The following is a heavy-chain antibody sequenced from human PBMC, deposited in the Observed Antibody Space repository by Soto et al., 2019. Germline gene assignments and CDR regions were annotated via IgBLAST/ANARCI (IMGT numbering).Heavy chain of an antibody. CDR2: VHDSWGS. J-gene: IGHJ6*02. Sequence: SETLSVTCTVAGGSISSYYWSWIRQPPGKGLEWIGYVHDSWGSHYNPSLKSRVTISVDTSKNQFSLKLNSVTAADTAVYYCARDLWGYCGADCYPLDVWGQGTTVTVS. V-gene: IGHV4-59*01. CDR1: GGSISSYY. D-gene: IGHD2-21*02. CDR3: ARDLWGYCGADCYPLDV.